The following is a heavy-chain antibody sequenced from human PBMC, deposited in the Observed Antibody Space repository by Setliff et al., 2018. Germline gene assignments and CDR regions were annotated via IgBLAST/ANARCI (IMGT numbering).Heavy chain of an antibody. CDR1: GDSMNSGVYY. V-gene: IGHV4-39*01. CDR2: IYSGGTT. CDR3: ARTGTYRYFDY. Sequence: TPSLTCKVSGDSMNSGVYYWAWIRQPPGKGLEWIGRIYSGGTTYYNSSLKSRVTISVDTSKSQFSLRLNSVTAADTAVYYCARTGTYRYFDYWGRGTLVTVSS. D-gene: IGHD1-1*01. J-gene: IGHJ4*02.